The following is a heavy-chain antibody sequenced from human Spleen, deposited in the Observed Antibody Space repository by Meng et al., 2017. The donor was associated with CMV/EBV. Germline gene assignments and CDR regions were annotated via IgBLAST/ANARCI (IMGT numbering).Heavy chain of an antibody. CDR3: ASLWGDCTSTSCNPYFYYGKDV. CDR2: VYYSGRT. V-gene: IGHV4-59*01. D-gene: IGHD2-2*01. J-gene: IGHJ6*02. Sequence: SETLSLTCAVYGGSFSGYYWSWIRQPPGKGLEWIGYVYYSGRTNYNPSLKSRVNISTDTSKNQFSLKLTSVTVADTAVYYCASLWGDCTSTSCNPYFYYGKDVWGQGTTVTVSS. CDR1: GGSFSGYY.